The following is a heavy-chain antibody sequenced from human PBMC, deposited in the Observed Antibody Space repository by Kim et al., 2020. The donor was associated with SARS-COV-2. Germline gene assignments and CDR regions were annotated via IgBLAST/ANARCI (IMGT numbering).Heavy chain of an antibody. V-gene: IGHV4-34*01. CDR1: GVSFSGYD. CDR2: INDRRIT. J-gene: IGHJ6*02. D-gene: IGHD2-21*02. Sequence: SETLSPTCAVHGVSFSGYDWCWIRQSPERGLEWIGEINDRRITNYNPSLKSRATISADTSKNHFSLKLTSVTAADTAVYYCATLFQSDHYNYGVDLWGHGTTVTVSS. CDR3: ATLFQSDHYNYGVDL.